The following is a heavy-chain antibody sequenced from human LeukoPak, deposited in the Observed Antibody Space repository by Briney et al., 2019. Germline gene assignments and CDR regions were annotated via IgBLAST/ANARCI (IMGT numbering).Heavy chain of an antibody. CDR2: IYYSGST. CDR3: ARVLAYGDYSNWFDP. CDR1: GGSISSYY. Sequence: ASETLSLTCTVSGGSISSYYWSWIRQPPGKGLEWIGYIYYSGSTNYNPSLKSRVTISVDTSKNQFSLKPSSVTAADTAVYYCARVLAYGDYSNWFDPWGQGTLVTVSS. V-gene: IGHV4-59*01. J-gene: IGHJ5*02. D-gene: IGHD4-17*01.